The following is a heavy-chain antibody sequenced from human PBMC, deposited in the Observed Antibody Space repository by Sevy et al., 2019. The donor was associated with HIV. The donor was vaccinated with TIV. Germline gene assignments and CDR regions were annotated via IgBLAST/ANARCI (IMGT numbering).Heavy chain of an antibody. CDR3: ARHTLARSGGSI. J-gene: IGHJ4*02. Sequence: GESLKISCKGSGYNFATYWIGWVHQMSGKGLEWRGIIYPGDSDTRYSPSFQGQVTISADKSISTAYLQWSSLKASDTAMYYCARHTLARSGGSIWGQGTLVTVSS. CDR1: GYNFATYW. V-gene: IGHV5-51*07. CDR2: IYPGDSDT. D-gene: IGHD2-15*01.